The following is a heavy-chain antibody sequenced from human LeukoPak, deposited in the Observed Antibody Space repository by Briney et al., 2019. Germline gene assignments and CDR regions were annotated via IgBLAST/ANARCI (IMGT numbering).Heavy chain of an antibody. V-gene: IGHV4-59*01. J-gene: IGHJ4*02. CDR1: SGSISSYY. Sequence: SETLSLTCTVSSGSISSYYWNWIRQPPAKGLEWIGYIYYSGSTNYNPSLKSRVSISVDTSKNQFSLKLSSVTAADTAVYYCAAFRDGYNWHLDYWGQGTLVTVSS. D-gene: IGHD5-24*01. CDR3: AAFRDGYNWHLDY. CDR2: IYYSGST.